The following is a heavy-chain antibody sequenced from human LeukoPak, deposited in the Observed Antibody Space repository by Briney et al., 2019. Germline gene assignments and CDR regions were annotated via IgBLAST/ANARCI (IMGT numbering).Heavy chain of an antibody. J-gene: IGHJ6*03. CDR3: ARFTTTGYYYYYMDV. D-gene: IGHD1-1*01. V-gene: IGHV3-7*01. CDR1: GFTFSSYW. CDR2: IKQDGSEK. Sequence: GGSLRLSCAASGFTFSSYWMSWVRQAPGKGLEWVANIKQDGSEKYYVDSVKGRFTISRDNAKNSLYLQMNSLRAEDTAVYYCARFTTTGYYYYYMDVWGKGTTVTVSS.